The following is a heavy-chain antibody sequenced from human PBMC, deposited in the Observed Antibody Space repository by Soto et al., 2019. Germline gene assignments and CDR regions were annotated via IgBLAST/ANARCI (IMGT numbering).Heavy chain of an antibody. D-gene: IGHD3-10*01. CDR3: AKDLYGSGSYSNFDY. J-gene: IGHJ4*02. V-gene: IGHV3-9*01. CDR1: GFTFDDYA. Sequence: GGSLRLSCAASGFTFDDYAMHWVRQAPGKGLEWVSGSSWDRGSIGYADSVKGRFTISRDNAKNSLYLQMNSLRAEDTALYYCAKDLYGSGSYSNFDYSGQGTLVTVSS. CDR2: SSWDRGSI.